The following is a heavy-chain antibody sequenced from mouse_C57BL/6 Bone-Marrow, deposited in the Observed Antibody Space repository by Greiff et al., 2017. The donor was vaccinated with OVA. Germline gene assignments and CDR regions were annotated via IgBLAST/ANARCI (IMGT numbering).Heavy chain of an antibody. CDR1: GYTFTSYW. V-gene: IGHV1-5*01. D-gene: IGHD2-3*01. CDR2: IYPGNSDT. CDR3: TGRRWLPYYYAMDY. J-gene: IGHJ4*01. Sequence: EVQLQQSGTVLARPGASVKMSCKTSGYTFTSYWMHWVKQRPGQGLEWIGAIYPGNSDTSYNQKFKGKAKLTAVTSASTAYMELSSLTNEDSAVYYCTGRRWLPYYYAMDYWGQGTSVTVSS.